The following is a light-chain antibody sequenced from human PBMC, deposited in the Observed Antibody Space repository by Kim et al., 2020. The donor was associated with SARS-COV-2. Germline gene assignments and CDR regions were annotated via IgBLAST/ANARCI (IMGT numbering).Light chain of an antibody. Sequence: SGSPGQTASITCCGDNLGDKYVCWYQQKPGQSPVVVISQDTNRPSWIPERFSGSNSGNTATLTISGTQALDEADYYCQAWDTTTVIFGGGTQLTVL. CDR3: QAWDTTTVI. V-gene: IGLV3-1*01. J-gene: IGLJ2*01. CDR1: NLGDKY. CDR2: QDT.